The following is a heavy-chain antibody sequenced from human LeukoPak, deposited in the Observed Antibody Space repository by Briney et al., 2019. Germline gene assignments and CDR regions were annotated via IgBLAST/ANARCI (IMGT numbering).Heavy chain of an antibody. CDR1: GYTFTSYD. Sequence: GASVKVSCKASGYTFTSYDINWVRQATGQGLEWMGWMNPNSGNTGYAQKFQGRVTMTRNTSISTAYMELSSLRAEDTAVYYCARGQTIFSCSGGSCSHPSDYWGQGTLVTVSS. CDR2: MNPNSGNT. J-gene: IGHJ4*02. V-gene: IGHV1-8*01. CDR3: ARGQTIFSCSGGSCSHPSDY. D-gene: IGHD2-15*01.